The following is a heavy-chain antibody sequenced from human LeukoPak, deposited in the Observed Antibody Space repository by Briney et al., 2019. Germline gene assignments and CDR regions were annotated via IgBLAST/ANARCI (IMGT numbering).Heavy chain of an antibody. J-gene: IGHJ6*02. V-gene: IGHV4-61*02. CDR3: ARGAGTSRIAAAGTHKIRYGMDV. D-gene: IGHD6-13*01. Sequence: SETLSLTCTVSGGSISSGSYYWSWIRQPAGKGLEWIGRIYTSGSTNYNPSLKSRVTISVDTSKNQFSLKLSSVTAADTAVYYCARGAGTSRIAAAGTHKIRYGMDVWGQGTTVTVSS. CDR1: GGSISSGSYY. CDR2: IYTSGST.